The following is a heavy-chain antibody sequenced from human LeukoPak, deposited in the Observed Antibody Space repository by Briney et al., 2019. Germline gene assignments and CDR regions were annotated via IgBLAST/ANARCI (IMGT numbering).Heavy chain of an antibody. Sequence: AGGSLRLSCAASGFSFGSFAMSWVRQAPGKGLEWVSGIIGSGGTTFYADSVKGRFTISRDNSKNTLYLQMNSLRAEDTAIYYCAKKEGDTYSFWYMDVWGKGTTVTVSS. J-gene: IGHJ6*03. CDR3: AKKEGDTYSFWYMDV. CDR1: GFSFGSFA. V-gene: IGHV3-23*01. CDR2: IIGSGGTT. D-gene: IGHD2/OR15-2a*01.